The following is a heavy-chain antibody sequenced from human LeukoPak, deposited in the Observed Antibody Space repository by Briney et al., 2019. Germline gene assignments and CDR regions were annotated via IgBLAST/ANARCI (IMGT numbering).Heavy chain of an antibody. CDR2: IYSGGST. CDR1: GFTVSSNY. V-gene: IGHV3-53*01. D-gene: IGHD3-22*01. CDR3: ARGYYDSSGYLAGFDY. J-gene: IGHJ4*02. Sequence: GGSLRLSCAASGFTVSSNYVSWVRQAPGKGLEWVSVIYSGGSTYYADSVKGRFTISRDNSKNTLYLQMNSLRAEDTAVYYCARGYYDSSGYLAGFDYWGQGTLVTVSS.